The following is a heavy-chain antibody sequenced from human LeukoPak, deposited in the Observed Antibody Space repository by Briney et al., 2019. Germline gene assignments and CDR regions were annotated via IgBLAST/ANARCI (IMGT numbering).Heavy chain of an antibody. D-gene: IGHD3-10*01. J-gene: IGHJ5*02. Sequence: GGSLRLSCAASGFTFSTYNMNWVRQAPGKGLEWVSSITSSSSYTFYADSVKGRFTISRDNAKNSLYLQMNSLTAKDTAVHYCVRAHHPGGWFDPWGQGTLVTVSS. CDR2: ITSSSSYT. CDR3: VRAHHPGGWFDP. CDR1: GFTFSTYN. V-gene: IGHV3-21*01.